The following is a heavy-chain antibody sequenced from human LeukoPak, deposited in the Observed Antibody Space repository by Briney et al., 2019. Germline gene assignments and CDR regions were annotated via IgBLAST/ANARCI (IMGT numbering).Heavy chain of an antibody. V-gene: IGHV4-61*08. CDR1: GGSISSGDYY. Sequence: PSETLSLTCTVSGGSISSGDYYWSWIRQPPGKGLEWIAYVHYSGITNYNPSLESRVTISVDTSKNQFSLKVSSVTAADTAVYYCAREGSDGYNYFDFWGQGTLVTVSS. J-gene: IGHJ4*02. CDR2: VHYSGIT. D-gene: IGHD5-24*01. CDR3: AREGSDGYNYFDF.